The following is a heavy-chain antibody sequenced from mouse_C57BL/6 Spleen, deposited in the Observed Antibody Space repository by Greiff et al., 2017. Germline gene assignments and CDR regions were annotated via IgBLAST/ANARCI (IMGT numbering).Heavy chain of an antibody. D-gene: IGHD1-1*01. CDR1: GFTFSSYA. J-gene: IGHJ4*01. CDR3: ASDGSSPYYYAMDD. CDR2: ISDGGNYT. V-gene: IGHV5-4*03. Sequence: EVKLVESGGGLVKPGGSLKLSCAASGFTFSSYAMSWVRQTPEKRLEWVATISDGGNYTYYPDNVKGRFTISRDNATNNLYLQMSHLKSEDTAMYYCASDGSSPYYYAMDDWGQGTSVTVSS.